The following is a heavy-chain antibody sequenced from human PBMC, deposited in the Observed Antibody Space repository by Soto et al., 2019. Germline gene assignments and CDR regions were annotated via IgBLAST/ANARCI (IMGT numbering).Heavy chain of an antibody. Sequence: SVKVSCKASGGTFSSYAISWVRQAPGQGLEWMGGIIPIFGTANYAQKFQGRVTITADESTSTAYMELSSLRSEDTAVYYCARNLRHYYDSSGYYFEYFQHWRQGTLVTVSS. D-gene: IGHD3-22*01. J-gene: IGHJ1*01. CDR3: ARNLRHYYDSSGYYFEYFQH. CDR1: GGTFSSYA. CDR2: IIPIFGTA. V-gene: IGHV1-69*13.